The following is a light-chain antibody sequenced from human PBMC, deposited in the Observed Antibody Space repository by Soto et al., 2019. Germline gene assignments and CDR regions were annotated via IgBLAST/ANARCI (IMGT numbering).Light chain of an antibody. Sequence: EVVMTQSPATLAVSPGERVTFSCRASQSVTTNLAWYQHKPGQSPRLLISGASTGASGIPPRFSGSGSGTEFTLTIDRLQSADFAVYYCQQYDRWPVTFGGGTKVEIK. J-gene: IGKJ4*01. CDR1: QSVTTN. CDR2: GAS. V-gene: IGKV3-15*01. CDR3: QQYDRWPVT.